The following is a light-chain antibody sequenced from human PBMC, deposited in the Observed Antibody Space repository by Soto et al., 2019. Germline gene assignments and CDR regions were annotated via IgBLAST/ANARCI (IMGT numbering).Light chain of an antibody. J-gene: IGKJ4*01. V-gene: IGKV1-12*01. CDR2: DAS. CDR3: QQATSFPLT. CDR1: HVISSW. Sequence: DLQMTQSPSSVSASVGDRVTITCLSSHVISSWLAWYQQKPQKAPKLVFYDASSLQSGVPSRSSCSGSGTDFTLTISSLQPEDFATYYCQQATSFPLTFGGGTKVEI.